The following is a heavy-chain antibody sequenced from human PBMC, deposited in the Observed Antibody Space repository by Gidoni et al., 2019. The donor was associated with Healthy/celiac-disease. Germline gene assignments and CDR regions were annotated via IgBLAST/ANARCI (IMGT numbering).Heavy chain of an antibody. J-gene: IGHJ4*02. Sequence: QLQLQESRPGLVKPSETLSLTCTVSGGSISSSSYYWGWIRPPPGKGVGWIGSIYSSESTYYTPSLKSRVTISVDTSKNQFSLKLSSVTAADTAVYYCGGSGSLGDYWGQGTLVTVSS. D-gene: IGHD3-10*01. CDR2: IYSSEST. CDR1: GGSISSSSYY. CDR3: GGSGSLGDY. V-gene: IGHV4-39*01.